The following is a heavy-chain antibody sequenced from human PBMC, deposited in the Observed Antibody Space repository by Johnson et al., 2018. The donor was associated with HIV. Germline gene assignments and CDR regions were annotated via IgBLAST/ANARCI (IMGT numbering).Heavy chain of an antibody. J-gene: IGHJ3*02. Sequence: HVQLVESGGGLIQPGGSLRLSCAASGFTFSSYAMHWVRQAPGKGLEWVAVISYDGSNKYYADSVKGRFTISRDNSKNTLYLQMNSLRAEDTAVYYCARGGYYYDSYDAFDIWGQGTMVTVSS. CDR1: GFTFSSYA. CDR2: ISYDGSNK. CDR3: ARGGYYYDSYDAFDI. D-gene: IGHD3-22*01. V-gene: IGHV3-30*04.